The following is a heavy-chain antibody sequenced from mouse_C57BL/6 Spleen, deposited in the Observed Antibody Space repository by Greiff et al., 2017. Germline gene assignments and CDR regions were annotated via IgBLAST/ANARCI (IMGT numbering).Heavy chain of an antibody. CDR2: IYPSDSET. V-gene: IGHV1-61*01. CDR3: AREDYSNAMDY. J-gene: IGHJ4*01. Sequence: QVQLQQSGAELVRPGSSVKLSCKASGYTFTSYWVDWVKQRPGQGLEWIGNIYPSDSETHYNQKFKDKATLTVDKSSSTAYMQLSSLTSEDSAFYYCAREDYSNAMDYWGQGTSVTVSS. D-gene: IGHD2-5*01. CDR1: GYTFTSYW.